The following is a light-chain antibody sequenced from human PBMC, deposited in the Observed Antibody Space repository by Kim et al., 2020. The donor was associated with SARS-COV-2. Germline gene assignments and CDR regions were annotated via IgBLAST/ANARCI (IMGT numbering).Light chain of an antibody. J-gene: IGKJ1*01. CDR2: KTS. Sequence: PGERLPLSWGASQSVYEHLAWDKRKPGQTTRRLCYKTSTRATGVPARFSGGLCGPEFILTIGSLRSEESAVYYCQRYTDWPWTFGQGTKVDIK. CDR3: QRYTDWPWT. CDR1: QSVYEH. V-gene: IGKV3-15*01.